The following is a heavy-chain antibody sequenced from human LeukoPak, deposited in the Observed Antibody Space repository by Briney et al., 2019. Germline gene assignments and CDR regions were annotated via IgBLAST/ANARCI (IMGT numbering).Heavy chain of an antibody. Sequence: SQTLSLTCAISGDSVSSNSAAWNWIRQSPSRGLEWLGRTYYRSKWYNDYAVSVKSRITINPDTSKNQFSLQLNSVTPEDTAVYYCARDDISDIVVVPAARGPCMDVWSQGTTVTVSS. CDR2: TYYRSKWYN. V-gene: IGHV6-1*01. D-gene: IGHD2-2*01. CDR3: ARDDISDIVVVPAARGPCMDV. J-gene: IGHJ6*02. CDR1: GDSVSSNSAA.